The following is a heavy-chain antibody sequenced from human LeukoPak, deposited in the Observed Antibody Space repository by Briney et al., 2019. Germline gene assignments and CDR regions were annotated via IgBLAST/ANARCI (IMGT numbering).Heavy chain of an antibody. CDR1: GFTLSSYG. Sequence: GVTLRLSCAPSGFTLSSYGMHWVRQAPPKGLEWVAFIRYDGSNKYYADPVKGRFTISRDNSKNTLYLQMNSLIAEDTAVYYCAKISLSPYSSSHLPASCDYWGQGTLVTVSS. V-gene: IGHV3-30*02. D-gene: IGHD6-6*01. J-gene: IGHJ4*02. CDR2: IRYDGSNK. CDR3: AKISLSPYSSSHLPASCDY.